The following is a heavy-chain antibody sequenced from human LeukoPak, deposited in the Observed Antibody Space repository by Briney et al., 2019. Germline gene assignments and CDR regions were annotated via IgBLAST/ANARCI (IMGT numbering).Heavy chain of an antibody. V-gene: IGHV1-3*01. CDR3: ARGGSGSYRFGY. CDR2: INAGNGNT. CDR1: GYTSTSYA. J-gene: IGHJ4*02. D-gene: IGHD1-26*01. Sequence: ASVKVSCKASGYTSTSYAMHWVRQAPGQRLEWMGWINAGNGNTKYSQKFQGRVTITRDTSASTAYMELSSLRSEDTAVYYCARGGSGSYRFGYWGQGTLVTVSS.